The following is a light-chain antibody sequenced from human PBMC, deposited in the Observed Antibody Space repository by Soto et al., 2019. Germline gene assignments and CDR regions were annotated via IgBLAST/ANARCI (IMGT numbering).Light chain of an antibody. CDR3: HQSYSDPQT. V-gene: IGKV1-39*01. Sequence: INQAQSPSSPSASVGDRVPITCRASQGISDYLAWYQQKPGRAPNILMYAASSLQSGVPSRFSGSGSGTDFTLTITSLQPEDFETYDCHQSYSDPQTFGQGTQVEI. J-gene: IGKJ1*01. CDR2: AAS. CDR1: QGISDY.